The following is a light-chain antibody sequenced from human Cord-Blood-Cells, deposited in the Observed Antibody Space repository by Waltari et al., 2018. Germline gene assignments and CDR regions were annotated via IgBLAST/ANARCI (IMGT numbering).Light chain of an antibody. Sequence: QSALTQPPSASGSPGQSVTIPCTGTRSEVGGANYVSWYQQQPGKAHKLMCYEVSKRPSGVPDRFSGSKSGNTASQTVSGLQAEDEADYYCSSYAGSNNLWVFGGGTKLTVL. J-gene: IGLJ3*02. CDR3: SSYAGSNNLWV. CDR1: RSEVGGANY. V-gene: IGLV2-8*01. CDR2: EVS.